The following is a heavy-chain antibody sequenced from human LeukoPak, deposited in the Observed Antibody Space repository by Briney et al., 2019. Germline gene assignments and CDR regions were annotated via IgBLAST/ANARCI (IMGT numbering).Heavy chain of an antibody. V-gene: IGHV3-30*18. Sequence: GGSLRLSCAVSGFTFSTYGMHWVRQAPGKGLEWVAVISYDGSNKYYADSVKGRFTISRDNSKNTLYLQMNSLRAEDTAVYYCAKDGPIVVVTGNPDYWGQGTLVTVSS. CDR1: GFTFSTYG. J-gene: IGHJ4*02. D-gene: IGHD2-21*02. CDR3: AKDGPIVVVTGNPDY. CDR2: ISYDGSNK.